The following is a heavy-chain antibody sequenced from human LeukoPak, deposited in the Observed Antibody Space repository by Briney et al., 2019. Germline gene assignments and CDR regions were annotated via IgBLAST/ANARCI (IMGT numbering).Heavy chain of an antibody. V-gene: IGHV1-2*02. Sequence: ASVKVSCKACGYTFTGYYMHWVRQPPGQGLEWMGWINYNSGVTNYAQKFQGRVTMTRDTSISTAYMELSRLRSDDTAVYYCARDSSPYCTNSVCFYSFDYWGQGTLVTVSS. J-gene: IGHJ4*02. CDR1: GYTFTGYY. CDR3: ARDSSPYCTNSVCFYSFDY. D-gene: IGHD2-8*01. CDR2: INYNSGVT.